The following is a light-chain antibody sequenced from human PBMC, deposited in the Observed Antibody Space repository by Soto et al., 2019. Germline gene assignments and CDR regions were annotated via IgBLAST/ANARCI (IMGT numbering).Light chain of an antibody. CDR3: QSYRNFSWT. CDR1: QSVSAW. Sequence: DNLLTQSSITKAAKVGVWGTIVGRASQSVSAWLAWYQQKPGKAPKFLMYDVSTLESGVPIRFSGSVSGSEFTLTINSLQPEDCATYYCQSYRNFSWTFGQGTKVDIK. J-gene: IGKJ1*01. CDR2: DVS. V-gene: IGKV1-5*02.